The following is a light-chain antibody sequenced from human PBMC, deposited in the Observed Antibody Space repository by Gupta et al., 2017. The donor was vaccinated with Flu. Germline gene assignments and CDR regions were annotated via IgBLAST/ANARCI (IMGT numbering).Light chain of an antibody. CDR2: EDS. J-gene: IGLJ1*01. CDR3: SSYTSRSTYV. V-gene: IGLV2-14*01. Sequence: QSALTQPASVSGSPGQSITISCTGTSSDVGGYNHVSWYQQHPGKVPKLMIYEDSERPSGVSGRFSGSKSGNTASLTISGLQAEDEADYYCSSYTSRSTYVFGTGTKVTVV. CDR1: SSDVGGYNH.